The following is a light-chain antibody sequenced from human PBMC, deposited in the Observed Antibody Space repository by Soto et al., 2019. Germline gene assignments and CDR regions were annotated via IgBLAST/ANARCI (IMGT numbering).Light chain of an antibody. J-gene: IGKJ1*01. CDR2: GAS. Sequence: EIVLRQSPGTLSLSPGERATLSCRASQSVRSNFLAWYQQKPGQAPRLLMSGASNRATGIPDGFTGSGSGTDFTLTISRLEPEDFAVYYCQQYGSSPPTFGQGTKVDIK. CDR1: QSVRSNF. V-gene: IGKV3-20*01. CDR3: QQYGSSPPT.